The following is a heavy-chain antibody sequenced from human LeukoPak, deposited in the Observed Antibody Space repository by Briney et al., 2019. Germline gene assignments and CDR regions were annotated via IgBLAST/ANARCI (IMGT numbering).Heavy chain of an antibody. J-gene: IGHJ5*02. CDR1: GYTFSSYA. CDR2: IIPIFGTA. D-gene: IGHD4-17*01. Sequence: ASVKVSCKASGYTFSSYAISWVRQAPGQGLEWMGGIIPIFGTANYAQKFQGRVTITADESTSTAYMELSSLRSEDTAVYYCARGFQYGDPRFDPWGQGTLVTVSS. CDR3: ARGFQYGDPRFDP. V-gene: IGHV1-69*13.